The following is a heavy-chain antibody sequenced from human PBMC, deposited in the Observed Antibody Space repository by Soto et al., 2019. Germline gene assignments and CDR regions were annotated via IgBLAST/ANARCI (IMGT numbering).Heavy chain of an antibody. CDR3: AHRILRTVFGLVTTTAIYFDF. J-gene: IGHJ4*02. V-gene: IGHV2-5*02. CDR1: GFSLTTSGVG. D-gene: IGHD3-3*01. CDR2: IYWDDDK. Sequence: QITLNESGPTVVKPAETLTLTCTFSGFSLTTSGVGVGWIRQSPGKAPEWLALIYWDDDKRYSASLKRRLTVTKDTSKNQVVLKMASVDPADTATYYCAHRILRTVFGLVTTTAIYFDFWGQGTPVVVSS.